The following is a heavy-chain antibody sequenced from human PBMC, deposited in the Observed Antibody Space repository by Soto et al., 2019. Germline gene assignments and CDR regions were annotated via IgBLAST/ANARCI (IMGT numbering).Heavy chain of an antibody. V-gene: IGHV4-30-2*01. Sequence: SETLSLTCAVSGGSISSGGYSWSWIRQPPGKGLEWIGYIYHSGSTYYNPSLKSRVTISVDRSKNQFSLKLSSVTAADTAVYYCAREGVGKKKRSYYYYGRDVGGQGTRVTVSS. D-gene: IGHD3-10*01. J-gene: IGHJ6*02. CDR3: AREGVGKKKRSYYYYGRDV. CDR2: IYHSGST. CDR1: GGSISSGGYS.